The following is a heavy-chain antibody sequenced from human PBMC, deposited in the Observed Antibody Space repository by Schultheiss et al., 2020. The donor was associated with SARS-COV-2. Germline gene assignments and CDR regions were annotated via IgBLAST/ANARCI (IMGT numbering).Heavy chain of an antibody. CDR3: VRGTSDWSGVDY. V-gene: IGHV3-74*01. D-gene: IGHD3-9*01. Sequence: GGSLRLSCVASGFTFNTYWMHWFRQVPGKGLAWVSIINGAESTTKYADSVRGRFTISRDNAKNTLYLQMNSLRVEDTALYYCVRGTSDWSGVDYWGQGTLVTVSS. J-gene: IGHJ4*02. CDR1: GFTFNTYW. CDR2: INGAESTT.